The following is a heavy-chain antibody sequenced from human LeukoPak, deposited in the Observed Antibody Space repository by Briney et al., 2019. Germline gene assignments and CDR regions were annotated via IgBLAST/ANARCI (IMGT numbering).Heavy chain of an antibody. J-gene: IGHJ3*02. CDR2: IYPGDSDT. CDR3: ARHATGYDILTGYPSPHDAFDI. CDR1: GYSFTSYW. V-gene: IGHV5-51*01. Sequence: GESLKISCKGSGYSFTSYWIGWVRQMPGKGLEWMGIIYPGDSDTRYSPSFQGQVTISADTSISTAYLQWSSLKASDTAMYYCARHATGYDILTGYPSPHDAFDIWGQGTMVTVSS. D-gene: IGHD3-9*01.